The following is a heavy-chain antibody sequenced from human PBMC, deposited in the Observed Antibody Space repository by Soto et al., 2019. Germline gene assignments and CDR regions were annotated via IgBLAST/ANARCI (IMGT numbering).Heavy chain of an antibody. CDR2: ISYDGGNK. D-gene: IGHD2-21*01. Sequence: QVQLVESGGGVVQPGRSLRLSCAASGFTFRSYAMHWVRQAPGKGLECVAVISYDGGNKFYRDYVKGRFTLSRDNFRNTLSLQITSLRYEDTAVYYCARGDREDIAVVIGVRPGEYGVDVWGQGTTVTVSS. CDR3: ARGDREDIAVVIGVRPGEYGVDV. CDR1: GFTFRSYA. V-gene: IGHV3-30-3*01. J-gene: IGHJ6*02.